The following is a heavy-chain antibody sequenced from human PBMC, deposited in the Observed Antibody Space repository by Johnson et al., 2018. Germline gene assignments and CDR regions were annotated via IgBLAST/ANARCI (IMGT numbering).Heavy chain of an antibody. D-gene: IGHD1-14*01. CDR3: ARGVYRFSLRREPYYFDD. CDR1: GGSISSGHQY. Sequence: QVQLQESGPRLVKPSQTLSLTCTVSGGSISSGHQYWSWIRQPAGKGLEWIGRIHTSGTTNYHPTLNSRVTISLYKSENHFSLKLSSVTAADTAVYFCARGVYRFSLRREPYYFDDWGQGTLVTVSS. J-gene: IGHJ4*02. CDR2: IHTSGTT. V-gene: IGHV4-61*02.